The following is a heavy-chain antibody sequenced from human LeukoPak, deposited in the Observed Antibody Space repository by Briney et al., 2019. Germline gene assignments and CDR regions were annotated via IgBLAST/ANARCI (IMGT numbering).Heavy chain of an antibody. Sequence: SQTLSLTCTVSGASISSGSYSWSWIRQPAGEGLEWIGSLYTSGITNYNSSLKSRITMSVDTSKNQFSLKLSSVTAADTAVYYCARGSAYRSFDYWGQGTLVSVSS. J-gene: IGHJ4*02. V-gene: IGHV4-61*02. D-gene: IGHD4-11*01. CDR1: GASISSGSYS. CDR3: ARGSAYRSFDY. CDR2: LYTSGIT.